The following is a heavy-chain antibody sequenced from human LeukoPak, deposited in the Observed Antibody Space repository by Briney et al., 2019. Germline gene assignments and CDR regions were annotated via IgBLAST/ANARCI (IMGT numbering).Heavy chain of an antibody. J-gene: IGHJ3*02. CDR3: ARDRDGYNWADASDI. D-gene: IGHD5-24*01. CDR1: GYTFTSYY. Sequence: ASVKVSCKASGYTFTSYYMHWVRQAPGQGLEWMGIINPSGGSTSYAQKFQGRVTMTRDTSTSTVYMELSSLRSEDTAVYYCARDRDGYNWADASDIWGQGTMVTVSS. CDR2: INPSGGST. V-gene: IGHV1-46*01.